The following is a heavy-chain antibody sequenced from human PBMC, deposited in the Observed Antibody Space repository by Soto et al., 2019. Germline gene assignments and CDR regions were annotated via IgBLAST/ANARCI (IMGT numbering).Heavy chain of an antibody. J-gene: IGHJ4*02. D-gene: IGHD2-8*02. Sequence: QVQLEESGGGVVQPGRSLRLSCAASGFTITNYGMHWVRQAPGKGLEWVAVISYDGSIKYYADSVKGRFTISRDNSKNTLSLQMSSLRDEDTAIYYCARQGRSDMGLRWGQGTLVTVSS. CDR3: ARQGRSDMGLR. CDR1: GFTITNYG. V-gene: IGHV3-30-3*01. CDR2: ISYDGSIK.